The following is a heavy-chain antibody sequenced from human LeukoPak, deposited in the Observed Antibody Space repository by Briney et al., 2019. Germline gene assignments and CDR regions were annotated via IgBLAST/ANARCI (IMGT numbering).Heavy chain of an antibody. CDR2: IKQDGSEK. CDR3: ARDDAAALGGGASEI. V-gene: IGHV3-7*04. D-gene: IGHD6-25*01. CDR1: GFIFSNYW. J-gene: IGHJ3*02. Sequence: GGSLRLSCGASGFIFSNYWMSWVRQAPGNGLEWVANIKQDGSEKYYVDSVKGRFTISRDNAKNSLNLQMNSLRVEDTAVYYGARDDAAALGGGASEIWGQGTMVTVSS.